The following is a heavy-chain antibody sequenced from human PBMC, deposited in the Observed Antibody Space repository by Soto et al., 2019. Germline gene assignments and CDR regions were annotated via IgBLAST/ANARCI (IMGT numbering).Heavy chain of an antibody. Sequence: SVKVSCKASGGTFSSYTISWVRQAPGQGLEWMGRIIPILGIANYAQKFQGRVTITADKSTSTAYMELSSLRSEDTAVYYCARGGLHSGYDLFDYWGQGTLVTVSS. CDR3: ARGGLHSGYDLFDY. J-gene: IGHJ4*02. D-gene: IGHD5-12*01. CDR2: IIPILGIA. CDR1: GGTFSSYT. V-gene: IGHV1-69*02.